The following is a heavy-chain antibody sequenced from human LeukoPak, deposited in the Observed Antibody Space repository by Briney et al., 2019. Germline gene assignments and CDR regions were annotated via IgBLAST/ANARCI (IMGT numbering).Heavy chain of an antibody. CDR3: ATKGPRRGYFDY. CDR1: GGSVSSDSYY. V-gene: IGHV4-61*01. CDR2: IYYTGST. J-gene: IGHJ4*02. Sequence: SETLSLTCTVSGGSVSSDSYYWSWIRQPPGKGLEWIGYIYYTGSTNYNPSLKSRVTISVDMSKNQFSLKLTSVTAADTTVYYCATKGPRRGYFDYWGQGTLVAVSS.